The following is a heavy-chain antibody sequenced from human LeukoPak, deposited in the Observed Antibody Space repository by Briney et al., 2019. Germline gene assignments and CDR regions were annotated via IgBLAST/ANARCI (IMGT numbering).Heavy chain of an antibody. CDR1: GYTFTGYY. CDR3: ARVHFVVVTSPLGY. Sequence: ASVKVSCKASGYTFTGYYMHWVRQAPGQGLEWMGRINPNSGGTNYAQKFQGRVTITRDTSASTAYMEPSSLRSEDTAVYYCARVHFVVVTSPLGYWGQGTLVTVSS. J-gene: IGHJ4*02. CDR2: INPNSGGT. D-gene: IGHD2-21*02. V-gene: IGHV1-2*06.